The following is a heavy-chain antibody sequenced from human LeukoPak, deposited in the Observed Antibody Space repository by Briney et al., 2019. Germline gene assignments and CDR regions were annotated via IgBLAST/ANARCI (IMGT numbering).Heavy chain of an antibody. D-gene: IGHD4-17*01. Sequence: SETLSLTCAVSGVSFDDYHWSWVRQTPGKGLEWLGEINHSGYTNDSPSLKSRVTLSIDTSRQQFSLNLRSVTVADAGIYYCTRMTTGHDYWGQGTVVTVSS. V-gene: IGHV4-34*01. CDR2: INHSGYT. CDR3: TRMTTGHDY. J-gene: IGHJ4*02. CDR1: GVSFDDYH.